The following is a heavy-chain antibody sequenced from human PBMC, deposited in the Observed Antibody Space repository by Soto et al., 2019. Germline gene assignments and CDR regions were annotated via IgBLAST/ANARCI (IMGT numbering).Heavy chain of an antibody. V-gene: IGHV3-30*04. CDR2: ITYDGRNK. J-gene: IGHJ6*02. D-gene: IGHD2-8*01. Sequence: QVQLVESGGGVVQPGESLRLSCAASGFSFSNYAMHWVRQAPGKGLEWVAAITYDGRNKYYADSVKGRFTISRDNSKNSMYLQMNSLSSEDTAVYYGASSASTNGVCHFYGMDVWGQGTTVTVSS. CDR1: GFSFSNYA. CDR3: ASSASTNGVCHFYGMDV.